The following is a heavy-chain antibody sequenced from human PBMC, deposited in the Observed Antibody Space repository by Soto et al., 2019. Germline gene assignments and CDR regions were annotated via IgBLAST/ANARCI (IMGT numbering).Heavy chain of an antibody. CDR1: GFTFSSYG. Sequence: QVQLVESGGGVVQPGRSLRLSCAASGFTFSSYGMHWVRQAPGKGLEWVAVISYDGSNKYYADSVKGRFTISRDNSKNTLYLQMNSLRAEETAVYYCAKRGQQLVWGDYWGQGTLVTVSS. V-gene: IGHV3-30*18. CDR2: ISYDGSNK. CDR3: AKRGQQLVWGDY. J-gene: IGHJ4*02. D-gene: IGHD6-13*01.